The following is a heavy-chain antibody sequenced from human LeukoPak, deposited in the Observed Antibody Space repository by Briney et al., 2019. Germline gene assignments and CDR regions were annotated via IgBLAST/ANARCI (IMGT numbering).Heavy chain of an antibody. Sequence: ASVKVSCNASGYTFTSYDINWVRQATGQGLEWMGWMNPNSGNTGYAQKFQGRVTMTRNTSISTAYMELSSLRSEDTAVYYCARGPDVDTAMVIWWPSYYYYMDVWGKGTTVTVSS. D-gene: IGHD5-18*01. CDR1: GYTFTSYD. CDR3: ARGPDVDTAMVIWWPSYYYYMDV. J-gene: IGHJ6*03. V-gene: IGHV1-8*01. CDR2: MNPNSGNT.